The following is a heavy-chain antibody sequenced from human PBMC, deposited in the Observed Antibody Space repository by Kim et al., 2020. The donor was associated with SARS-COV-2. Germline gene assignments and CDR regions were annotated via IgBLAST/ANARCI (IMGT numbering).Heavy chain of an antibody. J-gene: IGHJ3*02. CDR2: IVVGSGNT. CDR3: AAEGTAGLAVAGNDAFDI. V-gene: IGHV1-58*01. D-gene: IGHD6-19*01. Sequence: SVKVSCKASGFTFTSSAVQWVRQARGQRLEWIGWIVVGSGNTNYAQKFQERVTITRDMSTSTAYMELSSLRSEDTAVYYCAAEGTAGLAVAGNDAFDIWGQGTMVTVSS. CDR1: GFTFTSSA.